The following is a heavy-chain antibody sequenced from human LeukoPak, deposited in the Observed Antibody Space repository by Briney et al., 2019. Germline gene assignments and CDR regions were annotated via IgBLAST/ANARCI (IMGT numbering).Heavy chain of an antibody. D-gene: IGHD6-13*01. CDR3: ARGPPYGAAAGTGYLQH. CDR2: INHSGST. J-gene: IGHJ1*01. CDR1: GSSISSSSYY. V-gene: IGHV4-39*07. Sequence: SETLSLTCIVSGSSISSSSYYWSWIRQPPGKGLEWIGEINHSGSTNYNPSLKSRVTISVDTSKNQFSLKLSSVTAADTAVYYCARGPPYGAAAGTGYLQHWGQGTLVTVSS.